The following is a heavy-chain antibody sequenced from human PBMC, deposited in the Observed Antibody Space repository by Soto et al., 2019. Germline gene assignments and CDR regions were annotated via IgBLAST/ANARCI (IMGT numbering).Heavy chain of an antibody. V-gene: IGHV7-4-1*01. CDR3: ARNGEAVAGNNWFDP. Sequence: ASVKVSCKASGYTFTSYAMNWVRQAPGQGLEWMGWINTNTGNPTYAQGFTGRFVFSLDTSVSTAYLQICSLKAEDTAVYYCARNGEAVAGNNWFDPWGQGTLVTVSS. D-gene: IGHD6-19*01. J-gene: IGHJ5*02. CDR1: GYTFTSYA. CDR2: INTNTGNP.